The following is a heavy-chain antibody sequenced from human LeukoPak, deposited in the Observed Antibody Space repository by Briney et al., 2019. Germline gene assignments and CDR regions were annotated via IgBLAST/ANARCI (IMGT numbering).Heavy chain of an antibody. D-gene: IGHD6-13*01. V-gene: IGHV4-4*07. J-gene: IGHJ4*02. CDR3: ARDPIDSSSWAPAQYFDY. Sequence: PSETLSLTCTVSGGSISSYYWSWVRQPAGKGLEWVGRIYTGGSTKNNPSLESRVTMSVDTSKNQFSLKLSSVTAADTAVYYCARDPIDSSSWAPAQYFDYWGQGTLVTVSS. CDR2: IYTGGST. CDR1: GGSISSYY.